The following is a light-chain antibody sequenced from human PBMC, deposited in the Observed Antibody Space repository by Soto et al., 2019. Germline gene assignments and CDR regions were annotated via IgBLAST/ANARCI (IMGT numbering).Light chain of an antibody. J-gene: IGKJ3*01. CDR1: QSISSY. Sequence: DIQMTQSPSSLSASVGDRVTITCRASQSISSYLNWYQQKPGKAPKLLIYAASSLQSGVPSRFSGSGSGTDFTLTINSLQPEDFATYYCQQSYSTPLTFGPGTEVDI. CDR3: QQSYSTPLT. CDR2: AAS. V-gene: IGKV1-39*01.